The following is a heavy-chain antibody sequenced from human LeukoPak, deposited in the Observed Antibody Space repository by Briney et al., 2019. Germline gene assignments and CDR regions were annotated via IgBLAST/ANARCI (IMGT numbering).Heavy chain of an antibody. V-gene: IGHV1-2*02. J-gene: IGHJ5*02. CDR2: INPNSGDT. CDR3: ARDQENNWFDP. CDR1: GYSFSDYY. Sequence: ASVKVSCKASGYSFSDYYMHWVRQAPGQGLQWMGWINPNSGDTNYAQQFQGRVSMTWDTSISTAYMGLSRLRSDDTAVYYCARDQENNWFDPWGQGTLVTVSS.